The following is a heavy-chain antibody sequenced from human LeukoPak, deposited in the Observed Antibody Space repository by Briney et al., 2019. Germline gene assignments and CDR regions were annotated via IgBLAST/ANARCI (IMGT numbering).Heavy chain of an antibody. CDR2: ISGSGGST. CDR3: AKSPRVAAAGRRGDY. D-gene: IGHD6-13*01. V-gene: IGHV3-23*01. CDR1: GFTFSSYA. Sequence: GGSLRLSCAASGFTFSSYAMSWVRQAPGKGLEWVSAISGSGGSTYYADSVKGRFTISRDNSKNTLYLQMNSLRAEGTAVYYCAKSPRVAAAGRRGDYWGQGTLVTVSS. J-gene: IGHJ4*02.